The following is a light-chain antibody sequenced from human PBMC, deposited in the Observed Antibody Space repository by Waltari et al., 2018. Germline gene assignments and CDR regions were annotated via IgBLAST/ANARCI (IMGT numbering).Light chain of an antibody. CDR1: QTINTW. CDR3: QQYKSFPFT. V-gene: IGKV1-5*03. J-gene: IGKJ4*01. CDR2: KAS. Sequence: DIPMTQSPSTLSASVGDRVTITCRASQTINTWLAWHQQKPGKPPNLLIYKASSLESGVPSRFSGSGSGTEFTLSISSLQPDDFATYYCQQYKSFPFTFGGGTKVEVK.